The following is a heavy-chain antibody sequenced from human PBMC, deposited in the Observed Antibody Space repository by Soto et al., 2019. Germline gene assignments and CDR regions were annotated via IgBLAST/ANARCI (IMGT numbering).Heavy chain of an antibody. D-gene: IGHD1-26*01. CDR2: IGRRGDTI. Sequence: EVQLVESGGGLVRPGGSLRLSCAASGFNFNNFEMSWVRQAPGKGLEWISYIGRRGDTIYYADSVKGRFTISRDNAKKSLYLQMNSLRAEDTAVYYCARVAVEHYYEDFEYWGQGTLVTVSS. CDR3: ARVAVEHYYEDFEY. CDR1: GFNFNNFE. V-gene: IGHV3-48*03. J-gene: IGHJ4*02.